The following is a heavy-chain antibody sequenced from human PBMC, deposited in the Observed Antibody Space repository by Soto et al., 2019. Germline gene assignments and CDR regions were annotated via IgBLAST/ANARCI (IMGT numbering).Heavy chain of an antibody. CDR3: ARDWPLGYYDSSGPD. V-gene: IGHV4-30-4*01. Sequence: QVQLQESGPGLVKPSQTLSLTCTVSGGSISSGDYYWSWIRQPPGKVLEWIGYSYYSGSTYYNPSLKSRVTISVDTSKNQFSLKLSSVTAADTAVYYCARDWPLGYYDSSGPDWGQGTLVTVSS. CDR2: SYYSGST. J-gene: IGHJ4*02. CDR1: GGSISSGDYY. D-gene: IGHD3-22*01.